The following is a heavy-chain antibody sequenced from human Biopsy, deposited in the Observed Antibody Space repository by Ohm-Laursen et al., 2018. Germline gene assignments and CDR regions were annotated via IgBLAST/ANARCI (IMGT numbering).Heavy chain of an antibody. Sequence: SDTLSLTCTVSGASMTDYFWTWVRQPAGKGLEWIGHIYTICDTTYNPSLESRVTMSLDTSKNQFSLKMTSLTAADTAVYFCAREDEGLLRALDLWGQGTMVTVSS. J-gene: IGHJ3*01. V-gene: IGHV4-4*07. CDR2: IYTICDT. CDR3: AREDEGLLRALDL. D-gene: IGHD3-3*01. CDR1: GASMTDYF.